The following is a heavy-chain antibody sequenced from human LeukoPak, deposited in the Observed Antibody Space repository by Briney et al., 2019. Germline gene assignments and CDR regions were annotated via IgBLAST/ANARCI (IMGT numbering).Heavy chain of an antibody. CDR3: AKGSYDYVAIGYFDY. D-gene: IGHD5-12*01. CDR1: GFTFSNYA. CDR2: IIVSGDSR. Sequence: GGSLRLSCVASGFTFSNYAMNWVRQAPGKGLEWVSVIIVSGDSRHYADSVKARFTISTDRSKNTLYLQMNSQTAEDTPVYYCAKGSYDYVAIGYFDYWGQGTLVTVSA. V-gene: IGHV3-23*01. J-gene: IGHJ4*02.